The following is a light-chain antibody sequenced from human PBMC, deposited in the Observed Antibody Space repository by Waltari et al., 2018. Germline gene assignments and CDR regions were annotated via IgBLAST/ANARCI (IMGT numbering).Light chain of an antibody. J-gene: IGLJ3*02. CDR2: DCS. Sequence: QSALTQPRSVSGSPGQSVTIPCTGTSSDVGGYNSVSWYQQHPGKAPKLMIYDCSTRPSGVPDRFSGAKSGNTAALTISGRQAEDEADYYCCSYAGSYSPWVFGGGTKLTVL. V-gene: IGLV2-11*01. CDR1: SSDVGGYNS. CDR3: CSYAGSYSPWV.